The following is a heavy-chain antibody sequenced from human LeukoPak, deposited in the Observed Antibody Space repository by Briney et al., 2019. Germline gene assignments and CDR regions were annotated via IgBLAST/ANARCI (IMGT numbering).Heavy chain of an antibody. CDR1: GGSISSGGYS. V-gene: IGHV4-30-2*01. Sequence: PSQTLSLTCAVSGGSISSGGYSWSWIRQPPGKGLEWIGYIYHSGSTYYNPSLKSRVTISVDRSKNQFSLKLSSVTAADTAVYYYARAPAGDAFDIWGQGTMVTVSS. CDR3: ARAPAGDAFDI. J-gene: IGHJ3*02. CDR2: IYHSGST.